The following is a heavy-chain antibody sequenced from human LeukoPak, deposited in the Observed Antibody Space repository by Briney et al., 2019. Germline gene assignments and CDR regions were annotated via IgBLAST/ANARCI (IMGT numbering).Heavy chain of an antibody. V-gene: IGHV4-39*07. J-gene: IGHJ5*02. CDR2: IYYSGST. Sequence: SETLSLTCTVSGGSISSTNYFWGWIRQPPGKGLEWIGSIYYSGSTYYNPSLKSRVTISVDTPKNQFSLKLSSVTAADTAMYYCARGRIPLTWGQGTLVTVSS. D-gene: IGHD1-14*01. CDR3: ARGRIPLT. CDR1: GGSISSTNYF.